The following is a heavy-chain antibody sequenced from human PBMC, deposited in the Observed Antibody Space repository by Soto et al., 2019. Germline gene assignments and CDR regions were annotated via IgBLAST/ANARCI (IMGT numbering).Heavy chain of an antibody. J-gene: IGHJ4*02. Sequence: QLHLVQSGAEVKKAGSSVKVSCKASGGTVSSYAITWVRQAPGKGLEWMGVFIPIFVSAHYAPKFQGRITITADESTSTAHMELRGLTSEDTAIYYCARDVASDTTGFRGYDLWGQGTQGTVSS. CDR1: GGTVSSYA. D-gene: IGHD3-10*01. V-gene: IGHV1-69*01. CDR3: ARDVASDTTGFRGYDL. CDR2: FIPIFVSA.